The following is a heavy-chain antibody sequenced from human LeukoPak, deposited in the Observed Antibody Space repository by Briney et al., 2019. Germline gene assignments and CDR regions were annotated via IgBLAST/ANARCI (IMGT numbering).Heavy chain of an antibody. V-gene: IGHV4-38-2*02. J-gene: IGHJ4*02. CDR1: GYSISSGYY. CDR2: IYHSGST. D-gene: IGHD3-22*01. CDR3: ARVIDYYDSSGYADY. Sequence: SETLSLTCTVSGYSISSGYYWGWIRQPPGKGLEWIGSIYHSGSTYYNPSLKSRVTIPVDTSKNQFSLKLSSVTAADTAVYYCARVIDYYDSSGYADYWGQGTLVTVSS.